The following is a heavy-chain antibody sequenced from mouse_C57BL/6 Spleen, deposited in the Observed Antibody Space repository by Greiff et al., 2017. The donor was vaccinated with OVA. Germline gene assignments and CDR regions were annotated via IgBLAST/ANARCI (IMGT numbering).Heavy chain of an antibody. D-gene: IGHD2-3*01. J-gene: IGHJ3*01. Sequence: QVQLQQPGAELVRPGTSVKLSCKASGYTFTSYWMHWVKQRPGQGLEWIGVIDASDSYTNYNHKFKGKATLTVDTSSSTDYMQLSSLTSEDSAVYYYAKSDGYYSAYWGQGTLVTVSA. CDR2: IDASDSYT. CDR1: GYTFTSYW. CDR3: AKSDGYYSAY. V-gene: IGHV1-59*01.